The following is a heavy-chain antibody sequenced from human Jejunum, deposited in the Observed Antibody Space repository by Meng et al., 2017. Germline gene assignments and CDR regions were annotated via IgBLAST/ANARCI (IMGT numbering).Heavy chain of an antibody. V-gene: IGHV3-23*01. D-gene: IGHD2-2*01. CDR2: ISGSGDST. Sequence: GESLKISCAASEFTFSSYAMSWVRQAPGKGLEWVSAISGSGDSTYYADSVKGRFTISRDNSKNTLYLQINSLRAEDTAVYYCAKSGRYCGSTSCYSYTNWFDPWGQGTLVTVSS. J-gene: IGHJ5*02. CDR1: EFTFSSYA. CDR3: AKSGRYCGSTSCYSYTNWFDP.